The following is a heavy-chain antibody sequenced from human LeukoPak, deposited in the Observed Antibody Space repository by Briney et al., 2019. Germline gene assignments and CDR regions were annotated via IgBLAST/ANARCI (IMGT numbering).Heavy chain of an antibody. J-gene: IGHJ5*02. D-gene: IGHD2-2*01. CDR3: AKDLGCSTTRCSNNWFDP. CDR2: ISYDGSNK. V-gene: IGHV3-30-3*01. CDR1: GFTFSSYA. Sequence: GGSLRLSCAASGFTFSSYAMHWVRQAPGKGLEWVAVISYDGSNKYYADSVKGRFTISRDNSKNTLYLQMNSLRAEDSALYYCAKDLGCSTTRCSNNWFDPWGRGTLVTVSS.